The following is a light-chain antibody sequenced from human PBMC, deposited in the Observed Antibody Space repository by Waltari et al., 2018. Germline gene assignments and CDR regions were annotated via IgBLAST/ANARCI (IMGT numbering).Light chain of an antibody. V-gene: IGKV3-20*01. CDR3: QHYVRLPAT. CDR2: GTS. J-gene: IGKJ1*01. CDR1: QRVSSS. Sequence: EIVLAQSPGTLSLSPGDRATLSCRASQRVSSSLAWYQQKPGQAPRLLIYGTSIRATGIPDRFSGSGSGTDFSLTISRLESEDFAVYYCQHYVRLPATFGQGTKVEIK.